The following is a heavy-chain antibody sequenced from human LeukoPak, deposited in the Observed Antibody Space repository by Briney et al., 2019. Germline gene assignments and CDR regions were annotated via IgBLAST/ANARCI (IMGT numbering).Heavy chain of an antibody. Sequence: GGSLRLSCAASGFTFSSYSMNWVRQAPGKGLEWVSYISSSSGTIYYADSVKGRFTISRDNAKNSLYLQMNSLRAEDTAVYYCAKVDKTAEIIAVAAFDYWGQGTPVTVSS. V-gene: IGHV3-48*04. J-gene: IGHJ4*02. D-gene: IGHD6-19*01. CDR1: GFTFSSYS. CDR3: AKVDKTAEIIAVAAFDY. CDR2: ISSSSGTI.